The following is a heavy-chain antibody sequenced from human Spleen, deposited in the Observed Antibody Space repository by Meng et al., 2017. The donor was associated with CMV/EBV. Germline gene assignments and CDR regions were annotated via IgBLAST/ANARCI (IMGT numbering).Heavy chain of an antibody. CDR2: FTGSGGRP. CDR3: AKGLGYPDLNTPFDI. Sequence: GESLKISCATSGFTFSDYGMHWVRQAPGKGLEWVSAFTGSGGRPYYADAVKGRFTISRDNSKNTLYLQMNSLRADDTAVYFCAKGLGYPDLNTPFDIWGQGTMVTVSS. CDR1: GFTFSDYG. J-gene: IGHJ3*02. D-gene: IGHD3-22*01. V-gene: IGHV3-23*01.